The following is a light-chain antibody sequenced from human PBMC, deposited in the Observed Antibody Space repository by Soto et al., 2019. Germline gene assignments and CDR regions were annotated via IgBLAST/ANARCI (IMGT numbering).Light chain of an antibody. J-gene: IGKJ5*01. CDR2: GAS. Sequence: EIVITKSPSTLSVSPGERATLSCRASQSVSTNLAWYQQKPGQAPRLLIYGASTRATGIPARFSGSGSGTEFTLTISSLQSEDFAVYYCQQFHNWPLITFGQGTRLEIK. V-gene: IGKV3-15*01. CDR1: QSVSTN. CDR3: QQFHNWPLIT.